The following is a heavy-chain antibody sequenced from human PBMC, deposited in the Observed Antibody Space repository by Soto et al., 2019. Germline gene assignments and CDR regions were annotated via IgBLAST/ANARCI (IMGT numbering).Heavy chain of an antibody. CDR2: INWNGGST. CDR1: GFTFDDYG. Sequence: AGGSLRLSCAASGFTFDDYGMSWVRQAPGKGLEWVSGINWNGGSTGYADSVKGRFTISRDNAKNSLYLQMNSLRAEDTALYYCARALGDYSSGWYDYWGQGTLVTVSS. V-gene: IGHV3-20*04. J-gene: IGHJ4*02. D-gene: IGHD6-19*01. CDR3: ARALGDYSSGWYDY.